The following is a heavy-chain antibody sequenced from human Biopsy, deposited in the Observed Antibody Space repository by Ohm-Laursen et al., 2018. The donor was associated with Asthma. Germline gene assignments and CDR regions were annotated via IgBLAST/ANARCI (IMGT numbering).Heavy chain of an antibody. CDR3: ASDFPKDYVRYNFQF. V-gene: IGHV1-24*01. CDR2: HDHEEGGT. CDR1: GYSLTDLP. D-gene: IGHD4-17*01. Sequence: ASVKVSCKLSGYSLTDLPMHWVRQAPGQGLEWMGGHDHEEGGTANALRFQGRVNMTEDTSTDTAYMELSSLSSDDTSVYYFASDFPKDYVRYNFQFWGQGTLGTFAS. J-gene: IGHJ4*02.